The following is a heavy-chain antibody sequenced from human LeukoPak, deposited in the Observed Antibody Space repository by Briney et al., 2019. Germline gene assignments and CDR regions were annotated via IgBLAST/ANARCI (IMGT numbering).Heavy chain of an antibody. CDR1: GGPISSYY. CDR3: ARDRPVDCSSTSCYFNWFDP. V-gene: IGHV4-59*01. J-gene: IGHJ5*02. CDR2: IYYSGST. D-gene: IGHD2-2*01. Sequence: SETLSLTCTVSGGPISSYYWSWIRQPPGKGLEWIGYIYYSGSTNYNPSLKSRVTISVDTSKNQFSLKLSSVTAADTAVYYCARDRPVDCSSTSCYFNWFDPWGQGTLVTVSS.